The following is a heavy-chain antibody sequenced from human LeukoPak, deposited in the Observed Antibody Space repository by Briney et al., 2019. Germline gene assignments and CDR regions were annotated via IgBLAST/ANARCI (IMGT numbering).Heavy chain of an antibody. CDR1: GFTFSSYG. J-gene: IGHJ4*02. V-gene: IGHV3-30*02. CDR3: APTYYDSSVYYDY. D-gene: IGHD3-22*01. CDR2: LRYDGSNK. Sequence: GGSLRLSCAASGFTFSSYGMHWVRQAPGKGLEWVAFLRYDGSNKYYADSVKGRFTISRDNSRNTLYLQMNSLRAEDTAVYYCAPTYYDSSVYYDYWGQGTLVTVSS.